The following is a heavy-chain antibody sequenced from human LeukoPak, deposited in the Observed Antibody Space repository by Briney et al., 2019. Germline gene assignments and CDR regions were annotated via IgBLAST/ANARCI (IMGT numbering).Heavy chain of an antibody. CDR3: ARSKRRQYYYESSGYDY. Sequence: NPSETLSLTCTVSGGSISSYYWSWIRQPPGKGLECIGYIYYSGSTNYNPSLKSRVTISEDTSKNQFSLKLSSVTAADTAVYYCARSKRRQYYYESSGYDYWGQGNLVTVSS. J-gene: IGHJ4*02. CDR2: IYYSGST. CDR1: GGSISSYY. D-gene: IGHD3-22*01. V-gene: IGHV4-59*01.